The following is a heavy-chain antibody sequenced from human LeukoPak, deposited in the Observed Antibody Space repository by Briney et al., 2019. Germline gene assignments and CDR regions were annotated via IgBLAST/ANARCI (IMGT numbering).Heavy chain of an antibody. J-gene: IGHJ2*01. CDR1: GFTFVSHG. D-gene: IGHD2-2*01. V-gene: IGHV3-30*12. CDR2: IQYDGSHQ. CDR3: AGGVGWHFDL. Sequence: GGSLRLSCVVSGFTFVSHGMHWVRQAPGKGLEWVAFIQYDGSHQYYADSVKGRFTISRDNSKNTLFLQMNSLRAEDTAVYYCAGGVGWHFDLWGRGTLVTVSS.